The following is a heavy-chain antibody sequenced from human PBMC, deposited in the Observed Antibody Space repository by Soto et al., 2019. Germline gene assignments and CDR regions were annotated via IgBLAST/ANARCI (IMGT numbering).Heavy chain of an antibody. D-gene: IGHD1-20*01. V-gene: IGHV4-59*02. CDR1: GGSVASHH. CDR2: VYYSGIT. Sequence: PSETLSLTCTVSGGSVASHHWSWIRQFPGQGLEWIGFVYYSGITNYSPSLKSRVTISLDTSKDQFSLRLTSVTAADTAVYYCARTRDNNINYYYALDVWGQGTTVTVSS. CDR3: ARTRDNNINYYYALDV. J-gene: IGHJ6*02.